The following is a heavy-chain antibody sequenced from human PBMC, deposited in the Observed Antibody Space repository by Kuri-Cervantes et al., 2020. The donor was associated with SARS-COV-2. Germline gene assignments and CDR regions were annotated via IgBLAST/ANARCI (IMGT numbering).Heavy chain of an antibody. V-gene: IGHV4-4*02. CDR3: ARVKSVVTPDIDY. Sequence: GSLRLSCAVSGGSIGSSNWWSWIRQPPGKGLEWIGEINHSGSTNYNPSLKSRVTISVDTSKNQFSLKLSSVTAADTAVYYCARVKSVVTPDIDYWGQGTLVTVSS. CDR2: INHSGST. D-gene: IGHD4-23*01. CDR1: GGSIGSSNW. J-gene: IGHJ4*02.